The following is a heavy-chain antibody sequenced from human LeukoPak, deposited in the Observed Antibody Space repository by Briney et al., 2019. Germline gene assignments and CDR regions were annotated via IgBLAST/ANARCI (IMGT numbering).Heavy chain of an antibody. CDR3: ARDKIEGPTKLDY. CDR1: GFGLSGHS. V-gene: IGHV3-48*04. CDR2: IGTSGRPI. J-gene: IGHJ4*02. Sequence: GGSLRLSCAASGFGLSGHSLNWVRQTPGKGLEWVAYIGTSGRPIYYADSLKGRFTISRDNAKNSLYLQMNSLRAEDTAVYYCARDKIEGPTKLDYWGQGILVTVSS. D-gene: IGHD1-1*01.